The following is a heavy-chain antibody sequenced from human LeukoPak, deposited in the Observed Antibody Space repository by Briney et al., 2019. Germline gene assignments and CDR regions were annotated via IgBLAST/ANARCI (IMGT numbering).Heavy chain of an antibody. CDR2: ISYSGST. CDR3: ASGAYCGSTSCYPNWFDP. V-gene: IGHV4-59*01. Sequence: SETLSLTCTVSGGSITSYHWSWIRQPPGKGLEWIGYISYSGSTNYNPSLKSRVTISLDTSKNQFSLKLSSVTAADTAVYYCASGAYCGSTSCYPNWFDPWGQGTLVTVSS. D-gene: IGHD2-2*01. J-gene: IGHJ5*02. CDR1: GGSITSYH.